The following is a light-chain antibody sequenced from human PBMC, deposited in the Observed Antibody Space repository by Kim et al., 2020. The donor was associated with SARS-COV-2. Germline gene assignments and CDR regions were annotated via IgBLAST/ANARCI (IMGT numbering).Light chain of an antibody. CDR2: SND. Sequence: ELTQPPSASGAPGQRVTISCSGGTSNIGTNTVNWYQQFPNTAPKLLIFSNDERPSGVPDRFSGSKSGTSASLAVSGLQFDDEADYYCASWDDSLNGWVFGGGTQLTVL. CDR3: ASWDDSLNGWV. V-gene: IGLV1-44*01. J-gene: IGLJ3*02. CDR1: TSNIGTNT.